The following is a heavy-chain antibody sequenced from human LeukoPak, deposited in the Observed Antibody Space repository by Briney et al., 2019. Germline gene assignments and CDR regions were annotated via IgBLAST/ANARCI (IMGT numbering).Heavy chain of an antibody. CDR2: ILGSGGST. Sequence: GASLRLSCAASGFTFSNYAMSWVRQAPGKGLEWGSAILGSGGSTYYADSVKGRFTVSRDNSKSTLYLQMNSLRAEDTALYYCAKWGDYDVLTGYSVPDYWGQGTLVTVSS. D-gene: IGHD3-9*01. J-gene: IGHJ4*02. V-gene: IGHV3-23*01. CDR3: AKWGDYDVLTGYSVPDY. CDR1: GFTFSNYA.